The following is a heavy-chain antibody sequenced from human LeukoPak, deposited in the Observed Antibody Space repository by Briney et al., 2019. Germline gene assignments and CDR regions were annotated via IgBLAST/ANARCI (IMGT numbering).Heavy chain of an antibody. V-gene: IGHV3-33*01. Sequence: PWRYLIPSCAAAGFSFSNCCKHWVRQAPGKGVEGGAVIWYDGSNKFYADSVKGRFTISRDNSKNTLYLQMNSLRAEDTAVYYCARWRAGIAVAVDYWGQGTLVTVSS. J-gene: IGHJ4*02. CDR2: IWYDGSNK. D-gene: IGHD6-19*01. CDR1: GFSFSNCC. CDR3: ARWRAGIAVAVDY.